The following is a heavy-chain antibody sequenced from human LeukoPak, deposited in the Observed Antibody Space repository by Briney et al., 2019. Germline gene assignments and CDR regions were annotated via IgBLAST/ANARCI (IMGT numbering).Heavy chain of an antibody. J-gene: IGHJ4*02. Sequence: GGSLRLSCAASGFTFDDYGMSWVRQAPGKGLEWVSGINWNGGSTGYADSVKGRFTIYRDNAKNSLYLQMNSLRAEDTAVYYCARDRGFLEWLLPYYFDYWGQGTLVTVSS. CDR3: ARDRGFLEWLLPYYFDY. CDR1: GFTFDDYG. CDR2: INWNGGST. V-gene: IGHV3-20*04. D-gene: IGHD3-3*01.